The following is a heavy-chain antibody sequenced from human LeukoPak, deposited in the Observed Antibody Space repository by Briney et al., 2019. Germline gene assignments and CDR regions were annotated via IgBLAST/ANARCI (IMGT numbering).Heavy chain of an antibody. CDR3: ARDGDFYDSSGYYYYVDY. V-gene: IGHV3-11*01. CDR2: ISSSGSTI. CDR1: GFTFSDYY. Sequence: GSLRLSCAASGFTFSDYYMSWIRQAPGKGLEWVSHISSSGSTIYYADSVKGRFTISRDNAKNSLYLQMNSLRAEDTAVYYCARDGDFYDSSGYYYYVDYWGQGTLVTVSS. J-gene: IGHJ4*02. D-gene: IGHD3-22*01.